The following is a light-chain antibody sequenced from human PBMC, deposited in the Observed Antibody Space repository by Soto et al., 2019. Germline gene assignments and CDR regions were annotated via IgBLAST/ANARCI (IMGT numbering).Light chain of an antibody. CDR2: EVS. CDR1: SSDVGAYNY. J-gene: IGLJ1*01. Sequence: QSALTQPASVSGSPGQSITISCTGTSSDVGAYNYVSWCQHHPGKAPKLMIHEVSDRPSGVSTRFSGSKSGHTASLTISGLQAEDEADYYCSSYTSSSTYVFGTGTKVTVL. CDR3: SSYTSSSTYV. V-gene: IGLV2-14*01.